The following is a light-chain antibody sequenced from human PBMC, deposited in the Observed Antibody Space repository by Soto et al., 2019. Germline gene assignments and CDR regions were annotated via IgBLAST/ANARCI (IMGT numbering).Light chain of an antibody. CDR2: DAS. CDR3: QQRSTWPLT. J-gene: IGKJ4*01. V-gene: IGKV3-11*01. Sequence: EIMLTQSPATLSLSPGERATLSCRASQSISSHLAWYQQKPGQAPRLLMYDASNRATGILARFSGSGSGTDFTLTISSLEPEDFAVYYCQQRSTWPLTFGGGTKVEIK. CDR1: QSISSH.